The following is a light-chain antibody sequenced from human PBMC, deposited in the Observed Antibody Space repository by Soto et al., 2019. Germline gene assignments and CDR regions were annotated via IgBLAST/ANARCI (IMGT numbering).Light chain of an antibody. CDR1: QSIGTS. V-gene: IGKV1-39*01. CDR3: QQSYSPPWT. J-gene: IGKJ1*01. Sequence: IQLTQSPSSLSAPVGDSVTITCRAGQSIGTSLTWYQQKVGKAPKLLIYITSNLQSGVPSRFSGGGPGTHFTLTITSLQPEDLATYYCQQSYSPPWTFGQGTKVDIK. CDR2: ITS.